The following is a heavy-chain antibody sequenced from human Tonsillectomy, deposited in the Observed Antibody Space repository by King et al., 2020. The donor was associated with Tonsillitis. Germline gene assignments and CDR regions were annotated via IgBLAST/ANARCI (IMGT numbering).Heavy chain of an antibody. D-gene: IGHD6-19*01. CDR2: IIPILGIS. J-gene: IGHJ4*02. Sequence: QLVQSGAEVKKPGSSVKVSCKASGGTFSSYAISWVRQAPGQGLEWMGRIIPILGISNLAQKLQGRVTITADKSTSTAYMELSSLRSEDTAVYYCARDARAVAGTEYWGQGTLVTVSS. CDR3: ARDARAVAGTEY. CDR1: GGTFSSYA. V-gene: IGHV1-69*09.